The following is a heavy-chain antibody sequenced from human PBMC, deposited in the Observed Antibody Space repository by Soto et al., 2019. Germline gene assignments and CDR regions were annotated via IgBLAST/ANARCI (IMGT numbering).Heavy chain of an antibody. V-gene: IGHV3-74*01. D-gene: IGHD2-15*01. CDR2: IDYDGTTT. Sequence: EVQLVESGGGLVQPGGSLRLSCAASGFSFDSYWMHWVRQAPGQGPVWVSRIDYDGTTTNYADSVKGRFTISRDNAKNTLYLQMNSLRPEDTAVYYGARGTRASTGGTGAYWGQGTLVTVAS. CDR1: GFSFDSYW. CDR3: ARGTRASTGGTGAY. J-gene: IGHJ1*01.